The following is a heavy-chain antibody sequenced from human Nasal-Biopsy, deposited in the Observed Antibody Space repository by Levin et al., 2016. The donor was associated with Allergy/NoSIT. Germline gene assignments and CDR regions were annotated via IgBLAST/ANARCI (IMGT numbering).Heavy chain of an antibody. D-gene: IGHD3-10*01. CDR3: ARDLYYGSGTYSDY. Sequence: SETLSLTCPVYGYSISTGCYWGWIRQPPGKRLEWIGYISRSGTTHYNPALRSRVTISADTSKNQFSLKLNSVTAADAAVYFCARDLYYGSGTYSDYWGQGILITVSS. J-gene: IGHJ4*02. CDR1: GYSISTGCY. CDR2: ISRSGTT. V-gene: IGHV4-38-2*02.